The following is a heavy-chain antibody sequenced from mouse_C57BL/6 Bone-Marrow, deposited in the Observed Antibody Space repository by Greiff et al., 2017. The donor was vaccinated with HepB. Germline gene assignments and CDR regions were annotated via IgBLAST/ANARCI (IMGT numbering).Heavy chain of an antibody. V-gene: IGHV14-4*01. D-gene: IGHD6-2*01. Sequence: EVQLQQSGAELVRPGASVKLSCTASGFNIKDDYMHWVKQRPEQGLEWIGWIDPENGDTEYASKFQGKATITAETSSNTAYLQLSSLTSEDTAVYYCTTSLFDVWGTGTTVTVSS. J-gene: IGHJ1*03. CDR1: GFNIKDDY. CDR3: TTSLFDV. CDR2: IDPENGDT.